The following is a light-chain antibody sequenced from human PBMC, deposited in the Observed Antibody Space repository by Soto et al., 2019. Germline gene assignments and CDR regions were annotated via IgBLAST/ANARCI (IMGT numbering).Light chain of an antibody. J-gene: IGKJ4*01. Sequence: DIQMTQSPSTLSASVGDRVTITCRASQSISSWLAWYQQKPGKAPKLLIYDASSLESGVPSRFSGSGSGTEFTLTISSLQPDDFETYYCQQYNSYPLTVGGGTKVEIK. CDR3: QQYNSYPLT. CDR2: DAS. CDR1: QSISSW. V-gene: IGKV1-5*01.